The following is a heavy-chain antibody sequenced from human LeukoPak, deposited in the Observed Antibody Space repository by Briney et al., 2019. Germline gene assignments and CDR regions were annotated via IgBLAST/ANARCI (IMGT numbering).Heavy chain of an antibody. D-gene: IGHD5-18*01. Sequence: GGSLRLSCAASGFTFSSYSMNWVRQAPGKGLEWVAVISNNGSNKYYADSVKGRFTISRDNSKNTLYLQINSLRAEDTAVYYCAKDTAMVTWGQGTLVTVSS. V-gene: IGHV3-30*18. J-gene: IGHJ4*02. CDR1: GFTFSSYS. CDR3: AKDTAMVT. CDR2: ISNNGSNK.